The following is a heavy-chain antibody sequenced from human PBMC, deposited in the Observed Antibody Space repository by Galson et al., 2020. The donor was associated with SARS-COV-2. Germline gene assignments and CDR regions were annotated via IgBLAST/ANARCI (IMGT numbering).Heavy chain of an antibody. J-gene: IGHJ2*01. CDR1: GGSVSSGSYY. V-gene: IGHV4-61*01. CDR3: ARRSRWLVSVYFDL. D-gene: IGHD6-19*01. Sequence: SETLSLTCTVSGGSVSSGSYYWSWIRQPPGKGLEWIGYIYYSGSTNYNPSLKSRVTISVDTSKNQFSLKLSSVTAADTAVYYCARRSRWLVSVYFDLWGRGTLVTVSS. CDR2: IYYSGST.